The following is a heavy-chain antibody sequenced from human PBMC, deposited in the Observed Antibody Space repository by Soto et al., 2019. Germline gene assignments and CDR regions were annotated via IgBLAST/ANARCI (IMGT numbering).Heavy chain of an antibody. CDR3: ARYEQEAAFSS. Sequence: GASVKVSCKASGHTFTTDDINWVRQATGQGPEWMGWMDPNSGNTGYAQKFQGRVTMTGDTSISTVYMELSSPTSEDAAVYYCARYEQEAAFSSWGQGTPVTVSS. CDR1: GHTFTTDD. J-gene: IGHJ5*02. V-gene: IGHV1-8*01. CDR2: MDPNSGNT. D-gene: IGHD6-13*01.